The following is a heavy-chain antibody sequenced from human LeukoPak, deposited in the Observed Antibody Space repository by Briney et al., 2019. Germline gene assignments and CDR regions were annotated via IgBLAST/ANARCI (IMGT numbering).Heavy chain of an antibody. V-gene: IGHV4-39*01. CDR2: IYYSGST. D-gene: IGHD2-15*01. Sequence: SETLSLTCTVSGGSISSSSYYWGWIRQPPGKGLEWIGSIYYSGSTYYNPSLKSRVTISVDTSKNQFSLKLSSVTAADTAVYYCARHQGYCSGGSCLNWFDPWGQGTLVTVSS. CDR1: GGSISSSSYY. CDR3: ARHQGYCSGGSCLNWFDP. J-gene: IGHJ5*02.